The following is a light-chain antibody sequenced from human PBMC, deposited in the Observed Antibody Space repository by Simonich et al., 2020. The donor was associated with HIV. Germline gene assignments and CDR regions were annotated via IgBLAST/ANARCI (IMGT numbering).Light chain of an antibody. CDR3: QQFNSYPYT. Sequence: AIQLTQSPSSLSASVGNRVTITCRVSQDISSALAWYQQKTGKAPKLLIYDASSLESGVPSRFSGSGSGTDFTLTISSLQPEDFATYYCQQFNSYPYTFGQGTKLEIK. CDR2: DAS. CDR1: QDISSA. V-gene: IGKV1-13*02. J-gene: IGKJ2*01.